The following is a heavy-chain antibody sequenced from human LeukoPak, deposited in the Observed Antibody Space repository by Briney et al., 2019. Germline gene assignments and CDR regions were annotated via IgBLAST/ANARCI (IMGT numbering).Heavy chain of an antibody. CDR2: ISGSGGST. V-gene: IGHV3-23*01. Sequence: GGSLRLSCAVSGFTVSGNYMSWVRQAPGKGLEWVSAISGSGGSTYYADSVKGRFTISRDNSKNTLYLQMNSLRAEDTAVYYCAKDYLAVAGIAWGGYWGQGTLVTVSS. CDR1: GFTVSGNY. CDR3: AKDYLAVAGIAWGGY. D-gene: IGHD6-19*01. J-gene: IGHJ4*02.